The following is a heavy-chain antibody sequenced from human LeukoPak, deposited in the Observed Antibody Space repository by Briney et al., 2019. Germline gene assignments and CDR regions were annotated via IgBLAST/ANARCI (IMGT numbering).Heavy chain of an antibody. V-gene: IGHV3-7*03. CDR2: IKQDGSEK. CDR1: GFTVSSYW. J-gene: IGHJ4*02. Sequence: GGSLRLSCAASGFTVSSYWMSWVRQAPGKGLEWVANIKQDGSEKYYVDSVKGRFTISRDNAKNSLYLQMNSLRAEDTAVYYCARDLVAAIGYDYWGQGTLVTVSS. D-gene: IGHD2-15*01. CDR3: ARDLVAAIGYDY.